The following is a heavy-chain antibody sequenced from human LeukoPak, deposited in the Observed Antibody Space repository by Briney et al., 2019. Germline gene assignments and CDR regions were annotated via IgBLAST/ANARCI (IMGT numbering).Heavy chain of an antibody. V-gene: IGHV4-59*01. CDR3: ARGGWYNEY. CDR1: GGSISTYY. D-gene: IGHD1-1*01. J-gene: IGHJ4*02. Sequence: SETLSLTCTVSGGSISTYYWSWIRQPPGKRLEWIGYIYYSGSTNYNPSLKSRVTISVDTSKNQFSLNLSSVTAADTAVYYCARGGWYNEYWGRGTLVTVSS. CDR2: IYYSGST.